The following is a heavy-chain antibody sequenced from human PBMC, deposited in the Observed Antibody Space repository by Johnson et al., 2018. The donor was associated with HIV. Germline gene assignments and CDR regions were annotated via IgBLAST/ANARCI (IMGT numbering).Heavy chain of an antibody. J-gene: IGHJ3*02. CDR2: ISGSGGST. Sequence: EVQLVESGGGLIQPGGSLRLSCAASGFTVSSNYMSWVRQAPGKGLEWVSVISGSGGSTYHADSVKGRFTISRDNSKNTLYLQMNSLRAEDTAVYYCAKASDGTWQHAFDIWGQGTMVTVSS. CDR3: AKASDGTWQHAFDI. CDR1: GFTVSSNY. D-gene: IGHD2-21*02. V-gene: IGHV3-53*01.